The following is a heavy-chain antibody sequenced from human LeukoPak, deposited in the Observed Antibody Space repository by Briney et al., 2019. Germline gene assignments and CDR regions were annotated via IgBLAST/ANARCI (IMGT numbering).Heavy chain of an antibody. Sequence: SETLSLTCTVSGGSISSSSYYWSWIRQPPGKGLEWIGYIYYSGSTNYNPSLKSRVTISVDTSKKQVSLNLSSVTAADTAVYYCARVAARYVGMDVWGQGTTVTVSS. V-gene: IGHV4-61*01. J-gene: IGHJ6*02. CDR3: ARVAARYVGMDV. CDR2: IYYSGST. CDR1: GGSISSSSYY. D-gene: IGHD6-6*01.